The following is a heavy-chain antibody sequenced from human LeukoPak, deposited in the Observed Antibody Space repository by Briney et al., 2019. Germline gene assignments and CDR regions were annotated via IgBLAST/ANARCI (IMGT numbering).Heavy chain of an antibody. V-gene: IGHV3-11*01. CDR1: GFTFSDYY. D-gene: IGHD4-23*01. J-gene: IGHJ4*02. CDR3: ATSLTTVVTGGFDY. CDR2: ISSSGSTI. Sequence: GGSLRLSCAASGFTFSDYYMSWIRQAPGKGLEWVSYISSSGSTIYYADSVKGRFTISRDNAKNSLYLQMNSLRAEDTVVYYCATSLTTVVTGGFDYWGQGTLVTVSS.